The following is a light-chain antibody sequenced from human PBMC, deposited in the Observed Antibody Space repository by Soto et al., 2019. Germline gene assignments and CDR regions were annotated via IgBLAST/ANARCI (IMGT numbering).Light chain of an antibody. CDR1: QSVSSN. CDR2: GAS. J-gene: IGKJ4*01. CDR3: QQYDNWPPADT. V-gene: IGKV3-15*01. Sequence: EIVMTQSPATLSVSPGERATLSSRASQSVSSNLAWYQQKPGQAPRLLIYGASTRATGLPDRFSGGGAGTECTLTISSLPSEDFAVYYCQQYDNWPPADTFGGGTKVEIK.